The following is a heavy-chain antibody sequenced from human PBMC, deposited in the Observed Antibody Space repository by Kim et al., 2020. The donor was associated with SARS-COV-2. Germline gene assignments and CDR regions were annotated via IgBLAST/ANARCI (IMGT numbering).Heavy chain of an antibody. J-gene: IGHJ5*02. Sequence: SETLSLTCTVSGYSISSGYYWGWIRQPPGKGLEWIGYIYHSGSTYYNPSLKSRVTLSVDTSKNQFSLKLSSVTAADTAVYYCASRIAAAGNGWFDPWGQGTLVTVSS. CDR2: IYHSGST. CDR3: ASRIAAAGNGWFDP. D-gene: IGHD6-13*01. CDR1: GYSISSGYY. V-gene: IGHV4-38-2*02.